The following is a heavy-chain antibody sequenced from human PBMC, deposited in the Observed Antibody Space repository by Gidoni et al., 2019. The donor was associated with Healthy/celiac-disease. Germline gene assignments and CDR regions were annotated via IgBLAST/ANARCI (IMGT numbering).Heavy chain of an antibody. J-gene: IGHJ3*02. D-gene: IGHD6-19*01. CDR3: AREIAVAGTDAFDI. CDR2: IYTSGST. CDR1: GGSISSGSYY. Sequence: QVQLQESGPGLVTPSQTLSLTCTVSGGSISSGSYYWSWIRQPAGKGLEWIGRIYTSGSTNYNPSLKSRVTISVDTSKNQFSLKLSSVTAADTAVYYCAREIAVAGTDAFDIWGQGTMVTVSS. V-gene: IGHV4-61*02.